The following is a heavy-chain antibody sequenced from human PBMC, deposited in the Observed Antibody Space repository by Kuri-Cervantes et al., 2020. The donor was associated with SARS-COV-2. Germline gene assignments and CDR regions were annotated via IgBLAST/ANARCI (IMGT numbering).Heavy chain of an antibody. V-gene: IGHV4-34*01. Sequence: SETLSLTCTVSGGSISSYYWSWIRQPPGKGLEWIGEINHSGSTNYNPSLKSRVTISVDTSKNQFSLKLSSVTAADTAVYYCARGGYSYGLLSYYYYYGMDVWGQGTTVTVSS. CDR2: INHSGST. CDR3: ARGGYSYGLLSYYYYYGMDV. J-gene: IGHJ6*02. D-gene: IGHD5-18*01. CDR1: GGSISSYY.